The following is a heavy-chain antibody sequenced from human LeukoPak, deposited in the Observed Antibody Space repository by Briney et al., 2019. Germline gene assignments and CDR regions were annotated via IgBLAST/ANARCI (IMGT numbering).Heavy chain of an antibody. J-gene: IGHJ4*02. CDR1: GFTVSSNY. D-gene: IGHD1-26*01. V-gene: IGHV3-53*01. CDR3: ARALGDSGSYLFDY. CDR2: IYSGGST. Sequence: GGSLRLSCAASGFTVSSNYTSWVRQAPGKGLEWVSVIYSGGSTYYADSVKGRFTISRDNSKNTLYLQMNSLRAEGTAVYYCARALGDSGSYLFDYWGQGTLVTVSS.